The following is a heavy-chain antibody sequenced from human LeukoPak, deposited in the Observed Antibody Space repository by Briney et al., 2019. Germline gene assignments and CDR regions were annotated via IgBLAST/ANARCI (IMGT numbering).Heavy chain of an antibody. J-gene: IGHJ3*02. CDR3: AREASAFDI. Sequence: ASVKVSCKASGYTLTGYYVDWVRQAPGQGLEWMGWINPNSGDTHYAQKFQGRVTMTRDTTINTAYMELSSLRSDDTAVYYCAREASAFDIWGQGTMVTVSS. CDR1: GYTLTGYY. CDR2: INPNSGDT. V-gene: IGHV1-2*02.